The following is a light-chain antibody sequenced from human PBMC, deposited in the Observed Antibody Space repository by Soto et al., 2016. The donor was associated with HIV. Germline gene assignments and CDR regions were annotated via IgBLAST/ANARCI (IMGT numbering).Light chain of an antibody. CDR2: RDT. J-gene: IGLJ2*01. V-gene: IGLV3-9*01. CDR3: QVWDTTTAV. CDR1: NIGSKL. Sequence: SYELTQPLSVSVALGQAATITCVGDNIGSKLVHWYQQKPGQAPVLVIYRDTNRPSGIPERFSGSNSWNTATLTISRAQAGDESDYYCQVWDTTTAVFGGGTKLTV.